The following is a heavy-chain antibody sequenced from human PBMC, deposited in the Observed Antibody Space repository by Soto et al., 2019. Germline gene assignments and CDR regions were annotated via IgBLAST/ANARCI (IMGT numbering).Heavy chain of an antibody. CDR1: GFTFSDYY. Sequence: GGSLRLSCAASGFTFSDYYMSWIRQAPGKGLEWVSYISSSGSTIYYADSVKGRFTISRDNAKNSLYLQMNSLRAEDTAMYYCARDQVPAAMPEGYYYYYMDVWGKGTTVTVSS. CDR3: ARDQVPAAMPEGYYYYYMDV. D-gene: IGHD2-2*01. CDR2: ISSSGSTI. V-gene: IGHV3-11*01. J-gene: IGHJ6*03.